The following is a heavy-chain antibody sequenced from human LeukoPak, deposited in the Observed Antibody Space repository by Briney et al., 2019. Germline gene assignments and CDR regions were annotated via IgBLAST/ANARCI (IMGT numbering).Heavy chain of an antibody. Sequence: GGSLRLSCAASGFTFSSYGMHWVRQAPGKGPEWVAVISYDGSNKYYADSVKGRFTISRDNAKNTLYLEMNSLRAEDTAMYYCARGGYGYYYMDVWGKGTTVTASS. CDR1: GFTFSSYG. CDR3: ARGGYGYYYMDV. V-gene: IGHV3-30*03. J-gene: IGHJ6*03. CDR2: ISYDGSNK. D-gene: IGHD5-12*01.